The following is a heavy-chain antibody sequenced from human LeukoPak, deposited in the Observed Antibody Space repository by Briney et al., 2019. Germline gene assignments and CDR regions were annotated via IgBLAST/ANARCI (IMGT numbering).Heavy chain of an antibody. CDR1: GDTFSSYA. D-gene: IGHD6-13*01. Sequence: GASVKVSCKASGDTFSSYAISWVRQASGQGLEWMGGIIPMFETSNYAQKFQGRVTMTRDTSTGTVYMELSSLRSEETAVYYCARDGIAAAGTRYYYYMDVWGKGTTVTVSS. CDR3: ARDGIAAAGTRYYYYMDV. V-gene: IGHV1-69*05. J-gene: IGHJ6*03. CDR2: IIPMFETS.